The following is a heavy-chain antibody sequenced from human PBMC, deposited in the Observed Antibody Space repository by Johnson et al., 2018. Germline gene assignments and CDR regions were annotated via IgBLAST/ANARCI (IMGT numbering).Heavy chain of an antibody. CDR3: AYGPFYYYGAGSKGGNY. CDR1: GFTFSSYG. Sequence: QVQLVQSGGGVVQPGRSLRLSCAASGFTFSSYGMHWVRQAPGKGLEWVAVISYDGSNKYYADSVKGRFTSSRDNSKNTLYLQMKHLRAEETAVYYCAYGPFYYYGAGSKGGNYWAQGTLVTVSS. J-gene: IGHJ4*02. V-gene: IGHV3-30*03. D-gene: IGHD3-10*01. CDR2: ISYDGSNK.